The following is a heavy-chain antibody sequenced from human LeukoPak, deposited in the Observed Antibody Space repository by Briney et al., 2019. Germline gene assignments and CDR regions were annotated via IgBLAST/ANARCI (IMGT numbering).Heavy chain of an antibody. V-gene: IGHV3-7*01. CDR1: GFTFSSYW. J-gene: IGHJ6*02. CDR2: IKQDGSEK. Sequence: PGGSLRLSCAASGFTFSSYWMSWVRQAPGKGLEWVANIKQDGSEKYYVDSVKGRFTISRDNSKNTLYLQMNSLRAEDTAVYYCAKDRGSGYSPGYGMDVWGQGTTVPVSS. D-gene: IGHD5-18*01. CDR3: AKDRGSGYSPGYGMDV.